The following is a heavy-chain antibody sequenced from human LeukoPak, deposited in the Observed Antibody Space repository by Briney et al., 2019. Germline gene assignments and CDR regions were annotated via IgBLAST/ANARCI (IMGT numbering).Heavy chain of an antibody. CDR3: SGRSDSHSIY. V-gene: IGHV3-7*01. CDR2: IKPDGTDK. D-gene: IGHD4-11*01. J-gene: IGHJ4*02. CDR1: GFTSSNFW. Sequence: GGSLRLSCAGSGFTSSNFWMNWVRQTPGKGLEWLANIKPDGTDKVYIDSVKGRFTISRDNAKNSVYLQLNSLRVEDTGVYYCSGRSDSHSIYWGQGTLVTVSS.